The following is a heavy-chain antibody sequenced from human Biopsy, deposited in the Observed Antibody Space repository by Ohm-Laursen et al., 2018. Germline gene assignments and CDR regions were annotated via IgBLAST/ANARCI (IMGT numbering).Heavy chain of an antibody. CDR1: GESFSDYY. Sequence: TLSLTCEVSGESFSDYYWSWIRQSPGKGLEWIGKINHRGRSSYSPSLQSRVTISVDASKNQFSLNMKSVTAADTAVYFCAREGGGLLPIRLTDFWGPGMMVTVPS. D-gene: IGHD1-26*01. CDR3: AREGGGLLPIRLTDF. J-gene: IGHJ4*02. V-gene: IGHV4-34*01. CDR2: INHRGRS.